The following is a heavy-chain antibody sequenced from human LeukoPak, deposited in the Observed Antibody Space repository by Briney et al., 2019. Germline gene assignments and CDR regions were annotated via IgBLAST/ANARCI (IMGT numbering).Heavy chain of an antibody. D-gene: IGHD3-22*01. CDR3: TTDYYDSSGYYSDY. CDR2: IQSKAAGGTT. V-gene: IGHV3-15*07. J-gene: IGHJ4*02. Sequence: GGSLRLSCVASGFTFSNAWINWVRQAPGRGLEWVGRIQSKAAGGTTEYAAPVKGRFTISRDDSKNTLYLQMNSLITDDTAVYYCTTDYYDSSGYYSDYWGQGTLVTVSS. CDR1: GFTFSNAW.